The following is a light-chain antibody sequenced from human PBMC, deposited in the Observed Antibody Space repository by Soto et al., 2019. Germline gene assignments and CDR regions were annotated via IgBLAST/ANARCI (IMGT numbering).Light chain of an antibody. J-gene: IGLJ1*01. CDR2: ENN. CDR3: GTWDSSLTTYV. V-gene: IGLV1-51*02. CDR1: SSHIGRNY. Sequence: SLVTQPPPVSAAPGQKVTLSCSGNSSHIGRNYVSWYQHLPGTAPKLLIYENNKRPSGIPDRLSGSKSGSSATLGITGLQTGDEADYYCGTWDSSLTTYVFGPGTKVTVL.